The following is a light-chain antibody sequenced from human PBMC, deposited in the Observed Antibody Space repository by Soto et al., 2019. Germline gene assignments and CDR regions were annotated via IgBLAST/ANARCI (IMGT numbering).Light chain of an antibody. V-gene: IGKV3-20*01. Sequence: EIVLTQSPGTLSLSPGERATLSCRASQSVSSSYLAWYQQKPGQAPRLIIYGASSRATVIQDRFSGSGSGTDFNLTISRLEPEDFAVYYCKKYGRSPLTFGGGTKVEIK. CDR2: GAS. CDR1: QSVSSSY. J-gene: IGKJ4*01. CDR3: KKYGRSPLT.